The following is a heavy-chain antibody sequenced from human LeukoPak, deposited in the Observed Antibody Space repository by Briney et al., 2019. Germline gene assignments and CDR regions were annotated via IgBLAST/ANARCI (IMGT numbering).Heavy chain of an antibody. V-gene: IGHV4-4*07. CDR2: IYTSGST. D-gene: IGHD2-2*01. J-gene: IGHJ3*02. CDR3: ARVLKVPAAISAFDI. CDR1: GGSISSYY. Sequence: SEALSLTCTVSGGSISSYYWSWIRQPAGKGLEWIGRIYTSGSTNYNPSLKSRVTMSVDTSKNQFSLKLSSVTAADTAVYYCARVLKVPAAISAFDIWGQGTMVTVSS.